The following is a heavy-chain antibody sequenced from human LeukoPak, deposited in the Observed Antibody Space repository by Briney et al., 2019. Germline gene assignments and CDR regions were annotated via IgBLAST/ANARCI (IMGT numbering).Heavy chain of an antibody. D-gene: IGHD3-22*01. CDR3: AKDPDYDSSGYSFDP. V-gene: IGHV3-23*01. Sequence: QPGGSLRLSCAASGFTFSNYAMSWVRQAPGKGLEWVSGIRGSGGSTDYADSVKGRFTISRDNFKNTLYLQMNSLRAEDTAIYYCAKDPDYDSSGYSFDPWGQGTLVTVSS. CDR1: GFTFSNYA. CDR2: IRGSGGST. J-gene: IGHJ5*02.